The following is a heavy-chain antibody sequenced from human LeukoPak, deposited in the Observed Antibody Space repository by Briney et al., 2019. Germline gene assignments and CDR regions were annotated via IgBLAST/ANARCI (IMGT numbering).Heavy chain of an antibody. CDR1: GGSISSGGYY. D-gene: IGHD2-15*01. V-gene: IGHV4-31*03. J-gene: IGHJ5*02. CDR2: IYYSGST. CDR3: ARAPISGGRLNWFDP. Sequence: SQTLSLTCTVSGGSISSGGYYWSWIRQHPGKGLEWIGYIYYSGSTYYNPSLKSRVTISVDTSKNQFSLKLSSVTAADTAVYYCARAPISGGRLNWFDPWGQGTLVTVSS.